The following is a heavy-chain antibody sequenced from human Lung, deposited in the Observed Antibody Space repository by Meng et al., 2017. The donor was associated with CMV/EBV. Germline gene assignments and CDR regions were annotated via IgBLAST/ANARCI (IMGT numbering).Heavy chain of an antibody. Sequence: SVXVSCKASGGNFGTYAISWVRQAPGQGLEWMGGIIPIFGTASFAQKFQGRVTITTDESTAYMELSSLRSEDAAVYYCARTRYDSSGYDAYYYYAMDVWGQGTTVTGAS. V-gene: IGHV1-69*05. CDR1: GGNFGTYA. D-gene: IGHD3-22*01. J-gene: IGHJ6*02. CDR3: ARTRYDSSGYDAYYYYAMDV. CDR2: IIPIFGTA.